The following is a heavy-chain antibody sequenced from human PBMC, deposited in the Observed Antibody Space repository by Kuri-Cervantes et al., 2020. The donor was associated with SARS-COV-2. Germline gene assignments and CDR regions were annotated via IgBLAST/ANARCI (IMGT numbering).Heavy chain of an antibody. Sequence: ASVNVSCKASGYIFTSYAMHWVRQAPGQRLEWMGWINASNGNTKYSQKFQDRVTITADKSTSTAYMELSSLRAEDMAVYYCARGWHSSGWSFDYWGQGTLVTVSS. CDR2: INASNGNT. J-gene: IGHJ4*02. D-gene: IGHD6-19*01. V-gene: IGHV1-3*03. CDR1: GYIFTSYA. CDR3: ARGWHSSGWSFDY.